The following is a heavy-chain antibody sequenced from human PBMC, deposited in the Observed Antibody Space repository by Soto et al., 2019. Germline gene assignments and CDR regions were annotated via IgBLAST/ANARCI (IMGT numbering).Heavy chain of an antibody. CDR1: ANTFINSD. CDR3: ATSPYHGFDY. CDR2: ISTYNAYT. Sequence: QVQLVQSGAEVKKPGASVKVSCKASANTFINSDINWVRQAPGQGLEWMGWISTYNAYTNYAQKLQGRLTMTTDTSTSTAYMELRSLRSEDTAVYYCATSPYHGFDYWGQGTLVTVSS. V-gene: IGHV1-18*01. J-gene: IGHJ4*02.